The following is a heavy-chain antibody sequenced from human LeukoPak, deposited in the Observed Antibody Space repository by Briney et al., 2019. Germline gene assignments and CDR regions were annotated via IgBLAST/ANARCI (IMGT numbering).Heavy chain of an antibody. CDR3: ARDESGYSSSPNWFDP. CDR2: ISSSSSYI. V-gene: IGHV3-21*01. J-gene: IGHJ5*02. D-gene: IGHD6-13*01. Sequence: PGGSLRLSCAASGFTFSIYEMNWVRQAPGKGLEWVSSISSSSSYIYYADSVKGRFTISRDNAKNSLYLQMNSLRAEDTAVYYCARDESGYSSSPNWFDPWGQGTLVTVSS. CDR1: GFTFSIYE.